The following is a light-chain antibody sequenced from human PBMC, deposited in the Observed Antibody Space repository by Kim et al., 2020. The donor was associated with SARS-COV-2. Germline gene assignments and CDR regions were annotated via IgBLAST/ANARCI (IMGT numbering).Light chain of an antibody. CDR1: QSITTY. CDR3: QQTYSAPLT. J-gene: IGKJ4*01. V-gene: IGKV1-39*01. CDR2: AAS. Sequence: DTQMTQSPSSLSASVGDRVTITCRASQSITTYLAWYQQKVGKAPNLLIYAASSLQSGVPSRFSGSGSGTDFTLTISSLQPEDFATYYCQQTYSAPLTFGGGTKVDIK.